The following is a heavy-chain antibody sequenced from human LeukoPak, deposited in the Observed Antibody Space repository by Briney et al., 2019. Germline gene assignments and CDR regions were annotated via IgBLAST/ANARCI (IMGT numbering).Heavy chain of an antibody. CDR1: GFSFSSYN. D-gene: IGHD4-17*01. Sequence: GGSLRLSCAASGFSFSSYNMNWVRRAPGEELEWVSSISSSSSIYYADSVTGRFTISRDNAKNSLYLQMNSLRAEDTAVFYCARDQYPVTPPFDYWGQGTLVTVSS. J-gene: IGHJ4*02. CDR2: ISSSSSI. V-gene: IGHV3-21*01. CDR3: ARDQYPVTPPFDY.